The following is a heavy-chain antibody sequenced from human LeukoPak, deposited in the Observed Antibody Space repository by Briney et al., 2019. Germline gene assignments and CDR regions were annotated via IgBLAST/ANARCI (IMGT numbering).Heavy chain of an antibody. Sequence: GGSLRLSCAASGFTFSSYAMSWVRQAPGQGLEWVSAISGSGGRTYYADSVKGRFTISRDNSKNTLYLQMNSLRAEDTAVYSCAKASRYCSSTSCHTVDYWGQGTLVTVSS. V-gene: IGHV3-23*01. D-gene: IGHD2-2*02. CDR2: ISGSGGRT. CDR3: AKASRYCSSTSCHTVDY. J-gene: IGHJ4*02. CDR1: GFTFSSYA.